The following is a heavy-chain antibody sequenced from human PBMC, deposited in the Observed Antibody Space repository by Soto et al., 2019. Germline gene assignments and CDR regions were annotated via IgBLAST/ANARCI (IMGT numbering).Heavy chain of an antibody. CDR3: ARPSRGDFWSGYRRPKYYYYGMDV. CDR2: IYPGDSDT. J-gene: IGHJ6*02. D-gene: IGHD3-3*01. V-gene: IGHV5-51*01. Sequence: GESLKISCKGSGYSFTNYWIGWVRQMPGKGLEWMGIIYPGDSDTTYSPSFQGQVTISADKPISTAYLQWSSLKASDTAMYYCARPSRGDFWSGYRRPKYYYYGMDVWGQGTTVTVSS. CDR1: GYSFTNYW.